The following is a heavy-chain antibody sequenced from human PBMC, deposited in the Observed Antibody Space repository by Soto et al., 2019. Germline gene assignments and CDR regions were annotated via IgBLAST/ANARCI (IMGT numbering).Heavy chain of an antibody. Sequence: PGGSLRLSCAASGFTFSTYSMIWVRQAPGKGLEWVSSISSSGSYKYYADSVKVRFTISRDNAKNSLYLQMNSLRAEDTAMYYCARNQAPEVVVQLDYWGQGTLVTVSS. CDR3: ARNQAPEVVVQLDY. CDR2: ISSSGSYK. D-gene: IGHD2-2*01. J-gene: IGHJ4*02. V-gene: IGHV3-21*01. CDR1: GFTFSTYS.